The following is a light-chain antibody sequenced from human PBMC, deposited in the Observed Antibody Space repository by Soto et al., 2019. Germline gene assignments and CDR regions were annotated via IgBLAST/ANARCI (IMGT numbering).Light chain of an antibody. V-gene: IGLV3-21*02. CDR2: DDS. CDR3: LVWDGSGDPWV. CDR1: NLEGKS. J-gene: IGLJ3*02. Sequence: SYELTQPPSVSVAPGQTARITCGGSNLEGKSVHWYQQRPGQAPVLVVYDDSYRPSGIPDRFSGSNSGNTATLTISRVEAGDEADYYCLVWDGSGDPWVFGGGTKLTV.